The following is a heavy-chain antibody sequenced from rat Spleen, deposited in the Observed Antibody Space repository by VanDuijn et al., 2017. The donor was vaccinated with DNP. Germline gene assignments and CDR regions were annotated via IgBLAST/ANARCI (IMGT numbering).Heavy chain of an antibody. CDR1: GYSITSGYG. CDR2: INSAGST. D-gene: IGHD1-1*01. Sequence: EVQLQESGPGLVKPSQSLSLTCSVTGYSITSGYGWNWIRKFPGNKLDWMGYINSAGSTNYNPPLKSQISITRDTSKNQFFLQLNSVTTEDTATYYCARYSGYYWYLDFWGPGTMVTVSS. V-gene: IGHV3-3*01. J-gene: IGHJ1*01. CDR3: ARYSGYYWYLDF.